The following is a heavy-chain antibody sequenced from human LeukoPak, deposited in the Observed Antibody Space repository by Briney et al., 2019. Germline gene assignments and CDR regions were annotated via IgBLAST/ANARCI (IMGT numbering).Heavy chain of an antibody. J-gene: IGHJ4*02. CDR3: ARRVVDVTLFNY. V-gene: IGHV4-34*01. CDR2: INHSGGT. D-gene: IGHD2-15*01. CDR1: GASLRGYY. Sequence: PSETLSLTCAVYGASLRGYYWSWIRQPPGKGLEWIGEINHSGGTNYNPSLKSRITISIDTSKNQFSLRLSSVTAADSAVYYCARRVVDVTLFNYWGQGTLVTVSS.